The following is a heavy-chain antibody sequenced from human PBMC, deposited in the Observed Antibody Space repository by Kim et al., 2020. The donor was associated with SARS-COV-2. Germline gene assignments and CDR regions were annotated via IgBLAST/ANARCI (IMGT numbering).Heavy chain of an antibody. CDR3: ARDLPEGDSSGYYSYDY. D-gene: IGHD3-22*01. CDR2: ISAYNGNT. V-gene: IGHV1-18*01. Sequence: ASVKVSCKASGYTFTSYGISWVRQAPGQGLEWMGWISAYNGNTNYAQKLQGRVTMTTDTSTSTAYMELRSLRSDDTAVYYCARDLPEGDSSGYYSYDYWGQGTLVTVSS. J-gene: IGHJ4*02. CDR1: GYTFTSYG.